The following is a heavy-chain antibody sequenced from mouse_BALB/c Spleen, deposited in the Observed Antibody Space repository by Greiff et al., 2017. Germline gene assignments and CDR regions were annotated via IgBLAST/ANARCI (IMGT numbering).Heavy chain of an antibody. J-gene: IGHJ3*01. CDR2: ISYSGST. CDR3: ARWGLLLRYGGFAY. CDR1: GDSITSGY. D-gene: IGHD1-1*01. V-gene: IGHV3-8*02. Sequence: VQLKESGPSLVKPSQTLSLTCSVTGDSITSGYWNWIRKFPGNKLEYMGYISYSGSTYYNPSLKSRISITRDTSKNQYYLQLNSVTTEDTATYYCARWGLLLRYGGFAYWGQGTLVTVSA.